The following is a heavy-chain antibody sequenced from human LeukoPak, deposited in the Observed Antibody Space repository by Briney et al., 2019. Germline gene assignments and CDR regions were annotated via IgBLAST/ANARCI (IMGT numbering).Heavy chain of an antibody. V-gene: IGHV4-34*01. Sequence: SETLSLTCAVYGGSFSGYYWSWIRQPPGKGLEWIGEINHSGSTNYNPSLKSRVTISVDTSKNQFSLKLSSVTAADTAVYYCASSTSRGGRGMDVWGQGTTVTVSS. D-gene: IGHD3-16*01. CDR2: INHSGST. CDR1: GGSFSGYY. CDR3: ASSTSRGGRGMDV. J-gene: IGHJ6*02.